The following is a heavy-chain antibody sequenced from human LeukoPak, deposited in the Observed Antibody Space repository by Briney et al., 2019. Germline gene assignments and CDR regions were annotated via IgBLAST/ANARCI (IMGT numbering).Heavy chain of an antibody. J-gene: IGHJ6*02. V-gene: IGHV3-33*01. CDR1: GFTFSSYG. CDR2: IWYDGSNK. D-gene: IGHD6-13*01. CDR3: AREYPLPTHRWYGSSGYYYGMDV. Sequence: TGGSLRLSCAASGFTFSSYGMHWVRQAPGKGLEWVAVIWYDGSNKYYADSVKRRFTISRDNSKNTLYLQMNSLRAEDTAVYYCAREYPLPTHRWYGSSGYYYGMDVWGQGTTVTVSS.